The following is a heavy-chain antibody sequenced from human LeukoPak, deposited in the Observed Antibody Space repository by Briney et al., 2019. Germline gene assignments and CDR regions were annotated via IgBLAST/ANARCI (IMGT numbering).Heavy chain of an antibody. V-gene: IGHV4-34*01. CDR2: IHHSGST. Sequence: SETLSLTCAVSGGSFSAYYWSWIRQPPGKGLEWIGEIHHSGSTNYNPSLKSRVTISVDTSKNQFSLRLSSVTAADTAVYYCARGVSISSSWYNDIWGQGTMVTVSS. CDR1: GGSFSAYY. CDR3: ARGVSISSSWYNDI. D-gene: IGHD6-13*01. J-gene: IGHJ3*02.